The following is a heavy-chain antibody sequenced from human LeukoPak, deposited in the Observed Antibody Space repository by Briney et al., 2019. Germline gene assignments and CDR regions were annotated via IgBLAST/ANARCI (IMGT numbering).Heavy chain of an antibody. CDR3: ARVAYYYDSPGAFDI. D-gene: IGHD3-22*01. Sequence: PGGALRLSCAASGFTFGHHYMDLVHQAPREGLEWVGLNRNKANSYTTEYAASVKGRFTISRDDSKNLMYLQMNSLKTEDTAVYYCARVAYYYDSPGAFDIWGQGTMVTVSS. J-gene: IGHJ3*02. CDR2: NRNKANSYTT. CDR1: GFTFGHHY. V-gene: IGHV3-72*01.